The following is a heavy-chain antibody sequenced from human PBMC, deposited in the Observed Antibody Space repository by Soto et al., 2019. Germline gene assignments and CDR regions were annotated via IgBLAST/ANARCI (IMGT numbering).Heavy chain of an antibody. CDR3: ARNDILTGYLYYYYYGMDV. D-gene: IGHD3-9*01. CDR1: GFTFSSYW. J-gene: IGHJ6*02. CDR2: IKQDGSEK. V-gene: IGHV3-7*03. Sequence: EVQLVESGGGLVQPGGSLRLSCAASGFTFSSYWMSWVRQAPGKGLEWVANIKQDGSEKYYVDSVKGRFTISRDNAKNSLYLQMNSLRAEDTAMYYCARNDILTGYLYYYYYGMDVWGQGTTVTVSS.